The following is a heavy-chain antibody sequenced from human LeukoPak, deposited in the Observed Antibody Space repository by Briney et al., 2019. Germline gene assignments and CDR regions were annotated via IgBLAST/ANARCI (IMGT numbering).Heavy chain of an antibody. CDR1: GFTFGTYW. CDR2: INEDGSEK. Sequence: GGSLRLSCVCSGFTFGTYWTTWVRQAPGEGLRWVANINEDGSEKHYVGSVEGRFTIPRDNAKNSVYLQMSSLRAEDMAVYYCARDLPDYWGQGTLVTVSS. V-gene: IGHV3-7*03. CDR3: ARDLPDY. J-gene: IGHJ4*02.